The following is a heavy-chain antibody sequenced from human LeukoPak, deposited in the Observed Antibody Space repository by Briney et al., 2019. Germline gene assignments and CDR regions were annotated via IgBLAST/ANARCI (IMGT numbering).Heavy chain of an antibody. J-gene: IGHJ6*02. Sequence: GASVKVSCKASGCTFTSYDINWVRQATGQGLEWMGWMNPNSGNTGYAQKFQGRVTMTRNTSISTAYMELSSLRSEDTAVYYCARPSQASSSNTNYYYYGMDVWGQGTTVTVSS. V-gene: IGHV1-8*01. CDR1: GCTFTSYD. CDR3: ARPSQASSSNTNYYYYGMDV. CDR2: MNPNSGNT. D-gene: IGHD6-6*01.